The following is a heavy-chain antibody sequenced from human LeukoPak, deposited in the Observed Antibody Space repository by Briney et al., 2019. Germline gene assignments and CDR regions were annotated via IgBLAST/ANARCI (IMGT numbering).Heavy chain of an antibody. V-gene: IGHV3-66*01. J-gene: IGHJ6*02. Sequence: GGSLRLSCAASGFTVSSNYRSCVPHAPGKGLEGVSVIYSGGITYYADSVKGRFNISRDNSKNTLYLQMNSLRAEDTAVYYCARDHSIAAAGIYYGMDVWGQGTTVTVSS. CDR3: ARDHSIAAAGIYYGMDV. D-gene: IGHD6-13*01. CDR1: GFTVSSNY. CDR2: IYSGGIT.